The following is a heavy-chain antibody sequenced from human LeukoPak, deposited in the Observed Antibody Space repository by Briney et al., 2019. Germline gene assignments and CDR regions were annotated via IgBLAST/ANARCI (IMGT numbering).Heavy chain of an antibody. CDR1: GYSFTSYW. J-gene: IGHJ5*02. CDR3: ARRIGYSGWFDP. V-gene: IGHV5-10-1*01. D-gene: IGHD5-18*01. CDR2: IDPSDSYT. Sequence: GESLKISCKGSGYSFTSYWIRWVRQMPGKGLEWMGRIDPSDSYTNYSPSFQGHVTISADKSISTAYLQWSSLKASDTAMYYCARRIGYSGWFDPWGQGTLVTVSS.